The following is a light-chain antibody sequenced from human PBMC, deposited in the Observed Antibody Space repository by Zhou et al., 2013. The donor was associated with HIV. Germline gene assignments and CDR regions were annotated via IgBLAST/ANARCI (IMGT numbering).Light chain of an antibody. J-gene: IGKJ2*01. V-gene: IGKV1-5*03. Sequence: DIQMTQSPSTLSASVGDRVTTTCRASQSISSWLAWYQQTPGKAPKLLIYKASSLESGVPSRFSGSGSGTEFTLTISSLQPDDFGTYYCQQCNSYPYTFGQGTKLEIK. CDR2: KAS. CDR3: QQCNSYPYT. CDR1: QSISSW.